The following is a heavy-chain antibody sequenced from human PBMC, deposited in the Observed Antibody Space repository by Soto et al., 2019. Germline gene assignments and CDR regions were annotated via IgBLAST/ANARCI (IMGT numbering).Heavy chain of an antibody. D-gene: IGHD2-2*01. CDR2: ISSSGNTV. CDR3: VRYCSTTLCNGVATRTFDY. CDR1: RFTFSTYE. V-gene: IGHV3-48*03. Sequence: GGSLRLSCAASRFTFSTYEMNWVRQAPGKGLEWVSYISSSGNTVYYADSVKGRFTISRDNTRNSLYLQMNSLRDEDTALYYCVRYCSTTLCNGVATRTFDYWGQVTLVTVS. J-gene: IGHJ4*02.